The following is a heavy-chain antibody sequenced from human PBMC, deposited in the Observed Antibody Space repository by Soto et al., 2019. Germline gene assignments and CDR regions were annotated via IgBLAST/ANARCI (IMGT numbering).Heavy chain of an antibody. V-gene: IGHV4-30-2*01. Sequence: QLQLQESGSGLVRPSQTLSLTCAVSGGSISSGGYSWNWIRQPPGKGLEWIGYIYHSGSTLYNPSLKSRVTISVDKSKNQFSLNLSSVTAADTAVYFCARDQLEGNWFDPWGQATLATVSS. D-gene: IGHD1-1*01. CDR3: ARDQLEGNWFDP. CDR2: IYHSGST. CDR1: GGSISSGGYS. J-gene: IGHJ5*02.